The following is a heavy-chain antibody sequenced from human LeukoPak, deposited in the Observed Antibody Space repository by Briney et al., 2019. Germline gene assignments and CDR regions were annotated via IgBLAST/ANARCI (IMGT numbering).Heavy chain of an antibody. CDR1: GGSFSGYY. V-gene: IGHV4-34*01. Sequence: SEILSLTCAVYGGSFSGYYWSWIRQPPGKGLEWIGEINHSGSTNYNPSLKSRVTISVDTPKNQFSLKLSSVTAADTAVYYCASAACSGGSCYSISRAFDIWGQGTMVTVSS. J-gene: IGHJ3*02. CDR3: ASAACSGGSCYSISRAFDI. D-gene: IGHD2-15*01. CDR2: INHSGST.